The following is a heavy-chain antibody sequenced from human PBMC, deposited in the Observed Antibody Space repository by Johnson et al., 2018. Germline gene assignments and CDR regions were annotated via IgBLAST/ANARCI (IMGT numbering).Heavy chain of an antibody. Sequence: VQLVQSGGGVVQPGRSLRLSCAASGFTFSKYDMHWVRQATGKGLEWVSATGTAGDTYYPGSVKGRFTISRENAKNSLYFQMNSLRAGDRAVYYCARGITNYYYGMDVWGQGTTVTVSS. CDR3: ARGITNYYYGMDV. CDR2: TGTAGDT. D-gene: IGHD1-14*01. CDR1: GFTFSKYD. J-gene: IGHJ6*02. V-gene: IGHV3-13*01.